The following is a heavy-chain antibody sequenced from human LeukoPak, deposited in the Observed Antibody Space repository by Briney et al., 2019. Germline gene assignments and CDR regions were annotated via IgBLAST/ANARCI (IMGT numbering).Heavy chain of an antibody. V-gene: IGHV4-4*07. Sequence: PSETLSLTCTVSGGSISSYYWSWIRQPAGKGLEWIGRIYTSGSTYYNPSLKSRVTISVDTSKNQFSLKLSSVTAADTAVYYCARHVRIRGGVVIMGQKSTNWFDPWGQGTLVTVSS. CDR1: GGSISSYY. CDR2: IYTSGST. J-gene: IGHJ5*02. D-gene: IGHD3-3*01. CDR3: ARHVRIRGGVVIMGQKSTNWFDP.